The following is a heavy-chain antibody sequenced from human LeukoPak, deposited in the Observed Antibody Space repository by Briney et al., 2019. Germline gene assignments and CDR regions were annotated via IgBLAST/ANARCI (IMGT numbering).Heavy chain of an antibody. CDR3: ARDLSYYDYVWGSYRYNDY. V-gene: IGHV3-11*04. CDR1: GFTFSTYY. D-gene: IGHD3-16*02. CDR2: INPDGSAM. Sequence: GGSLRLSCAASGFTFSTYYMSWFRQAPEMGLEWVSYINPDGSAMFYADSVKGRFTISRDNARNSLYLQMNSLRAEDTAVYYCARDLSYYDYVWGSYRYNDYWGQGTLVTVSS. J-gene: IGHJ4*02.